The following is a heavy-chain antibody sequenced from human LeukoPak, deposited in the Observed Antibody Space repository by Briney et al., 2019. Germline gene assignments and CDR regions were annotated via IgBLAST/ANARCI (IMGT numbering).Heavy chain of an antibody. CDR2: IRSKAYGGTT. CDR3: TIPQYNWNDGFDY. D-gene: IGHD1-20*01. CDR1: GFTFGDYA. V-gene: IGHV3-49*03. Sequence: PGGSLRLSCTASGFTFGDYAMSWFRQAPGKGLEWVSFIRSKAYGGTTEYAASVKGRFSISRDDSKSIAYLQMNSLKTEDTAVYYCTIPQYNWNDGFDYWGQGTLVTVSS. J-gene: IGHJ4*02.